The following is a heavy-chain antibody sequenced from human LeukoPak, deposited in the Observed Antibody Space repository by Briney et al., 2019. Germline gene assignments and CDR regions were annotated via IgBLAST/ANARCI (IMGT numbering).Heavy chain of an antibody. Sequence: GGSLRLSCAASGLTGSHNYVSWVRQAPGKGLEWVSAIHTSGDTCYADSVKGRFTISRGTSKNTLYLQINSLRVEDTAVYYCIVFGDSNHWGQGTLVTVSS. V-gene: IGHV3-53*01. CDR1: GLTGSHNY. J-gene: IGHJ5*02. CDR3: IVFGDSNH. D-gene: IGHD4-17*01. CDR2: IHTSGDT.